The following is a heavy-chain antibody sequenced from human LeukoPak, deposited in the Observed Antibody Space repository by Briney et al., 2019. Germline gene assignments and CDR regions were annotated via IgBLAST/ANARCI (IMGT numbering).Heavy chain of an antibody. CDR2: ISYDGSNK. V-gene: IGHV3-30-3*01. Sequence: GGSLRLSCAASGFTFSSYAMHWVRQAPGKGLEWVAVISYDGSNKYYADSVKGRFTISRDNSKNTLYLQMNSLRAEDTAVYYCARESGSYHGIDYWGQGTLVTVSS. J-gene: IGHJ4*02. D-gene: IGHD1-26*01. CDR3: ARESGSYHGIDY. CDR1: GFTFSSYA.